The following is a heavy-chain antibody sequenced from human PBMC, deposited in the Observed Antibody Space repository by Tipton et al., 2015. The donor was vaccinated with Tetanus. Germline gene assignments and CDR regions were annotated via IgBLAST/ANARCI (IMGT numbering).Heavy chain of an antibody. CDR1: GGPLRSGDHY. Sequence: LRLSCTVSGGPLRSGDHYWSWIRQPPGKGLEWVGYIDNGGRTNYTPSLKSRLTISLDKAKEQFSLNLTSVTAADTAVYFCARANFDFPKKGPFDYWGQGKQVTVSS. CDR3: ARANFDFPKKGPFDY. J-gene: IGHJ4*02. V-gene: IGHV4-61*08. CDR2: IDNGGRT. D-gene: IGHD2/OR15-2a*01.